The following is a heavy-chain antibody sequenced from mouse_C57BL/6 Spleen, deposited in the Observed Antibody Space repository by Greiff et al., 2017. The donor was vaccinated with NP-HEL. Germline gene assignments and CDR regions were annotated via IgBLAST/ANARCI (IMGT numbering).Heavy chain of an antibody. J-gene: IGHJ4*01. D-gene: IGHD1-1*01. V-gene: IGHV1-15*01. CDR3: TIITTDPYYYAMDY. Sequence: VQLQQSGAELVRPGASVTLSCKASGYTFTDYEMHWVEQTPVHGLEWIGAIDPETGGTAYNQKFKGKAILTADKSSSTAYMELRSLTSEDSAVYYCTIITTDPYYYAMDYWGQGTSVTVSS. CDR1: GYTFTDYE. CDR2: IDPETGGT.